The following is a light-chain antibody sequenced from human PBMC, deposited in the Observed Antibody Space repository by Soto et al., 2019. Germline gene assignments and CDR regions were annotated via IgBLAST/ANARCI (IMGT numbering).Light chain of an antibody. CDR3: QQYGSSGT. V-gene: IGKV1-39*01. J-gene: IGKJ1*01. Sequence: DSHMTPYPSSLSAALGDRVPITCRAGQSISSYLNWYQQKPGKAPELLIYGASSLQSGVPSRFSGSGSGTDFTLTISRLEPEDFAVYYCQQYGSSGTFGQGAKVDI. CDR2: GAS. CDR1: QSISSY.